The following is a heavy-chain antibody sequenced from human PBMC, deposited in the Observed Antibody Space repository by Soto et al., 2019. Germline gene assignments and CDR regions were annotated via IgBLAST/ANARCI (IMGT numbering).Heavy chain of an antibody. CDR1: GGSISSGGYY. J-gene: IGHJ3*02. V-gene: IGHV4-31*03. D-gene: IGHD4-17*01. CDR2: IYYSGST. Sequence: QVQLQESGPGLVKPSQTLSLTCTVSGGSISSGGYYWSWIRQHPGKGLEWLGYIYYSGSTYYNPSLKSRVTITVDTSKSQFSLKLSSVTAADTAVYYCARELTVTTEVNAFDIWGQGTMVTVSS. CDR3: ARELTVTTEVNAFDI.